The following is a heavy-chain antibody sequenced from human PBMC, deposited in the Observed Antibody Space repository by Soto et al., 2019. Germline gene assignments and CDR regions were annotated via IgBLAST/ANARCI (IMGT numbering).Heavy chain of an antibody. J-gene: IGHJ6*03. V-gene: IGHV4-34*01. D-gene: IGHD3-10*01. CDR2: INDSGST. CDR1: GGSFSGYY. CDR3: ARGLLLWFGELSRRGGYYSYMDV. Sequence: QVQLQQWGAGLLKPSETLSLTCAVYGGSFSGYYWSWIRQTPGKGLEWIGEINDSGSTNYNPSLKSRVTILVDTPKNQFSLKLSSVTAADTAVYYCARGLLLWFGELSRRGGYYSYMDVWGKGTKVTVSS.